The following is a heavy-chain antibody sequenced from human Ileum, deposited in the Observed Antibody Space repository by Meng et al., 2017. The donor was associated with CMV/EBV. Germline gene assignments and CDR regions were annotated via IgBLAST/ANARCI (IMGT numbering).Heavy chain of an antibody. CDR1: GDTFTAYY. J-gene: IGHJ1*01. V-gene: IGHV1-69-2*01. CDR2: LDTENGKI. CDR3: ATETD. Sequence: GTLELSCKVSGDTFTAYYMHWVKQAPGKGLEWMGLLDTENGKIRYAEEFQGRVTITADTSIDTVYMELSSLRSDDTAVYYCATETDWGQGTLVTVSS. D-gene: IGHD1-14*01.